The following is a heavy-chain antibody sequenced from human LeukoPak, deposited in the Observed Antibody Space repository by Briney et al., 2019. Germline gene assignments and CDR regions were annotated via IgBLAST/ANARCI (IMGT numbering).Heavy chain of an antibody. V-gene: IGHV4-4*02. Sequence: SGTLSLTCAVSGGSISSSNWWSWVRQPPGKGLEWIGYIYYSGSTNYNPSLKSRVTISVDTSKNQFSLKLSSVTAADTAVYYCARHGGDYYYGMDVWGQGTTVTVSS. CDR2: IYYSGST. D-gene: IGHD3-16*01. CDR1: GGSISSSNW. J-gene: IGHJ6*02. CDR3: ARHGGDYYYGMDV.